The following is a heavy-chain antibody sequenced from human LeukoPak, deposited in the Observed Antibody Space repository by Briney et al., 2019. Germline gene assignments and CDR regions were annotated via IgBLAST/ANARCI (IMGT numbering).Heavy chain of an antibody. D-gene: IGHD1-14*01. Sequence: GGSLRLSCADSGFTFSSHWMHWVRQSPGKGLEWVAFIRHGGGTEYYADSVKGRFTISRDNSKNSLYVQMKNLRTEDTAIYYCAKSRAPTADPDAFDVWGQGTMVSVSS. CDR1: GFTFSSHW. J-gene: IGHJ3*01. V-gene: IGHV3-30*02. CDR3: AKSRAPTADPDAFDV. CDR2: IRHGGGTE.